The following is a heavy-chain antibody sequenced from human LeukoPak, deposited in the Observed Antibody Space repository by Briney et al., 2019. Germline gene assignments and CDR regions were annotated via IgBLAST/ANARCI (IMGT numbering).Heavy chain of an antibody. D-gene: IGHD6-13*01. CDR1: GFTFSSYG. CDR3: GRGGSSWLYFFEY. Sequence: PGRSLRLSCAASGFTFSSYGMHWVRQAPGKGLEWVSSISGGGGNTYFADSVKGRFTISRDNSKNTLYLQMNSLRAEDTALYYCGRGGSSWLYFFEYWGQGTPVTVSS. V-gene: IGHV3-23*01. CDR2: ISGGGGNT. J-gene: IGHJ4*02.